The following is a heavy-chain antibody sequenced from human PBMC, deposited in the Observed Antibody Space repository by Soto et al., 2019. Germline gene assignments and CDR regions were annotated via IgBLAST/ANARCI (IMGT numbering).Heavy chain of an antibody. CDR1: GFIFSNNG. Sequence: GGSLRLSCAGSGFIFSNNGMHWVRQAPGKGLEWVAFISYDGGETFYADSVKGRFTISRGNSKSTLFLHMNSLKKEDTAVYYCAITSVADASFDYWGQGTLVTVSS. CDR2: ISYDGGET. CDR3: AITSVADASFDY. V-gene: IGHV3-30*03. J-gene: IGHJ4*02. D-gene: IGHD5-12*01.